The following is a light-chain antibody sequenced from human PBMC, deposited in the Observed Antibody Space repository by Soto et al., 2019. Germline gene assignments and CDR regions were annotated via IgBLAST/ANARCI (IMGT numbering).Light chain of an antibody. V-gene: IGLV2-14*01. CDR2: EVD. J-gene: IGLJ3*02. CDR1: TSDVGAYNY. Sequence: QSVLTQPASVSGSPGQSVSISCTGSTSDVGAYNYVAWYQHKPGKAPRLLIYEVDHRPSGISPRFSGSKSGNTASLTISGLQTDDEADYYCSSYTVINTAVFGGGTQLTVL. CDR3: SSYTVINTAV.